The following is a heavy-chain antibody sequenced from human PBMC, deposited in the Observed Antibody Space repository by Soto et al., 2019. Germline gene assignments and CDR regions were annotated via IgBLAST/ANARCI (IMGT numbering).Heavy chain of an antibody. CDR2: ISYDGSNK. D-gene: IGHD2-2*01. V-gene: IGHV3-30*18. CDR1: GFTFSSYG. J-gene: IGHJ6*02. Sequence: GGSLRLSCAASGFTFSSYGMHWVRQAPGKGLEWVAVISYDGSNKYYADSVKGRFTISRDNSKNTLYLQMNSLRAEDTAVYYCAKDQGDIVVVPAAMDYYYGMDVWGQGTTVNVSS. CDR3: AKDQGDIVVVPAAMDYYYGMDV.